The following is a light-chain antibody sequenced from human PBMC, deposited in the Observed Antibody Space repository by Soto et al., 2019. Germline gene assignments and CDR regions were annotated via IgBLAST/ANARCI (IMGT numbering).Light chain of an antibody. CDR2: KAS. J-gene: IGKJ4*01. CDR3: QQYNCYT. CDR1: QSIDGW. Sequence: DIQMTQSPSTLSASVGDRVTITCRASQSIDGWLAWYQQKPGKAPNLLIYKASSLESGVPSRFSGSGFGTEFTLTISSLQPDDFATYYCQQYNCYTFGGGTKVEIK. V-gene: IGKV1-5*03.